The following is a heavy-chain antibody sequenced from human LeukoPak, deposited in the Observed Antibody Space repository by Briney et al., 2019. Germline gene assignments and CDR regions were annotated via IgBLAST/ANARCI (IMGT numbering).Heavy chain of an antibody. CDR3: ARLYCSGGSCVYFDY. CDR2: INHSGST. Sequence: SETLSLTCAVYGGSFSGYYWSWIGQPPGKGLEWIGEINHSGSTNYNPSLKSRVTISVDTSKNQFSLKLSSVTAADTAVYYCARLYCSGGSCVYFDYWGQGTLVTVSS. CDR1: GGSFSGYY. D-gene: IGHD2-15*01. J-gene: IGHJ4*02. V-gene: IGHV4-34*01.